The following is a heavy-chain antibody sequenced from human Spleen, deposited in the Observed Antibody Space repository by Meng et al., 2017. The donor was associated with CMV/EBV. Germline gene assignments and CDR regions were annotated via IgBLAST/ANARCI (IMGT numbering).Heavy chain of an antibody. V-gene: IGHV4-34*01. CDR2: INHSGST. Sequence: SETLSLTCAVYGGSFSGYYWSWIRQPPGKGLEWIGEINHSGSTNYNPSLKSRVTILMDTSKNQFSLRLSSVTATDTAVYYCARVRGGGYCSSASCPINWFDPWGQGTLVTVSS. J-gene: IGHJ5*02. CDR1: GGSFSGYY. D-gene: IGHD2-2*01. CDR3: ARVRGGGYCSSASCPINWFDP.